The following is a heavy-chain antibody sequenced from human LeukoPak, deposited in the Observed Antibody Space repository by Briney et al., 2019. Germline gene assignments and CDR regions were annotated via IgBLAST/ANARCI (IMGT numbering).Heavy chain of an antibody. V-gene: IGHV3-7*04. CDR3: ARDEHQYYSESSGRFDY. J-gene: IGHJ4*02. Sequence: PGGSLRLSCVASGFTFSFYWMGWVRQAPGKGLEWVANIKQDGSEQYYVDSARGRFTISRDNAKNSLYLQMNSLRAEDTAVYYCARDEHQYYSESSGRFDYWGQGTLVTVSS. D-gene: IGHD3-22*01. CDR2: IKQDGSEQ. CDR1: GFTFSFYW.